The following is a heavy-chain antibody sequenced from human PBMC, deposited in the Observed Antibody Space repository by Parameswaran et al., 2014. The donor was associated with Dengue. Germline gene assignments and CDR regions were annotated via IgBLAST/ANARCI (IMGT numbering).Heavy chain of an antibody. CDR2: IIPIFGTA. J-gene: IGHJ4*02. CDR3: ATYSGYDYIRYYFDY. Sequence: SWVRQAPGQGLEWMGGIIPIFGTANYAQKFQGRVTITADESTSTAYMELSSLRSEDTAVYYCATYSGYDYIRYYFDYWGQGTLVTVSS. D-gene: IGHD5-12*01. V-gene: IGHV1-69*01.